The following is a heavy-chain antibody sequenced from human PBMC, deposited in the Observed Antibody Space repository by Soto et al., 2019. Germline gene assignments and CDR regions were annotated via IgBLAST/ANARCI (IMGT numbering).Heavy chain of an antibody. CDR2: SRIKANNYIS. Sequence: EVQLVESGGGLVQPGGSLRLSCATSGFIFSDHSLDWVRQAPGRGLEWVGRSRIKANNYISQYAASVQGRFSISRDESKQSLFLEMNSLKTEDTAVYYCVRGFNSFDSWGQGTLVTVSS. V-gene: IGHV3-72*01. CDR3: VRGFNSFDS. CDR1: GFIFSDHS. J-gene: IGHJ4*02.